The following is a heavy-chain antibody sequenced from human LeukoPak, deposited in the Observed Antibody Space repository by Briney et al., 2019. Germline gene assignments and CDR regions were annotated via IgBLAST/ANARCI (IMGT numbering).Heavy chain of an antibody. D-gene: IGHD3-10*01. V-gene: IGHV3-23*01. CDR2: ISGSDDST. J-gene: IGHJ3*01. CDR3: AKDRRVRGTLDAFDV. Sequence: GGSLRLSCAASGFTFSSYGMSWVRQAPGKGLEWVSVISGSDDSTNYADSVKGRFTVSRDYSKNTLYLQMNSLRAEDTAVYYCAKDRRVRGTLDAFDVWGQGTMVTVSS. CDR1: GFTFSSYG.